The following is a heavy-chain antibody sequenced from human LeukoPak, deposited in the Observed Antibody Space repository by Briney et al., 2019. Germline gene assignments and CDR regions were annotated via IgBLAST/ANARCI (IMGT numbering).Heavy chain of an antibody. V-gene: IGHV3-48*04. CDR1: GFTFSSYG. D-gene: IGHD3-22*01. J-gene: IGHJ4*02. Sequence: GRSLRLSCAASGFTFSSYGMTWVRQAPGKGLEWISYITISSTTIYYADLVEGRFTISRDNAKNSLYLQMNSLRAEDTAVYYCARGVGNYRYYFDYWGQGTLVTVSS. CDR2: ITISSTTI. CDR3: ARGVGNYRYYFDY.